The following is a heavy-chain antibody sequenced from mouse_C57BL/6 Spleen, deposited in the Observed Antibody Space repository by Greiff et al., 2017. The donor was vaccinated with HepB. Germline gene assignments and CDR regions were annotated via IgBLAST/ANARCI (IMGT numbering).Heavy chain of an antibody. D-gene: IGHD1-1*01. J-gene: IGHJ2*01. CDR1: GFSLTSYG. V-gene: IGHV2-2*01. CDR3: ARKGSITTYFDY. CDR2: IWSGGST. Sequence: VQVVESGPGLVQPSQSLSITCTVSGFSLTSYGVHWVRQSPGKGLEWLGVIWSGGSTDYNAAFISRLSISKDNSKSQVFIKMNSLQADDTAIYYCARKGSITTYFDYRGQGTTLTVSS.